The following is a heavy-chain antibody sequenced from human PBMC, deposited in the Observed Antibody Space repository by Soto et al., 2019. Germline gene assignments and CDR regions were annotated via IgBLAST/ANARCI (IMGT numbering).Heavy chain of an antibody. CDR2: INPNSGGT. J-gene: IGHJ5*02. CDR3: ARDWNRTMVRGVTNWFDP. CDR1: GYTFTGYY. Sequence: ASVKVSCKASGYTFTGYYMHWVRQAPGQGLEWMGWINPNSGGTNYAQKFQGRVTMTRDTSISTAYMELSRLRSDDTAVYYCARDWNRTMVRGVTNWFDPWGQGTLVTV. V-gene: IGHV1-2*02. D-gene: IGHD3-10*01.